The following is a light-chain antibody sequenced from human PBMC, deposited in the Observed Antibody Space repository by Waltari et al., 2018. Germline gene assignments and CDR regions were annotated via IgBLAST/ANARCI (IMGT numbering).Light chain of an antibody. CDR1: TRDVGGYNY. J-gene: IGLJ3*02. V-gene: IGLV2-14*03. CDR2: DVS. CDR3: SSYTSSFTEV. Sequence: QSALTQPASVSGSPGQSITLSCTGTTRDVGGYNYVSWYQQPPGKAPKLMIYDVSNRPSGVSNRFSGSKSGNTASLTISGLQAEDEADYYCSSYTSSFTEVFGGGTKLTVL.